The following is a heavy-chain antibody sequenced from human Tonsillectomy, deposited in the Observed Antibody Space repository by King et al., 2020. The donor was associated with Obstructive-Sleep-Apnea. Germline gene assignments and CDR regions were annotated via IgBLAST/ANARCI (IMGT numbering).Heavy chain of an antibody. CDR2: ISSSGSYI. CDR1: GFTCNNYA. J-gene: IGHJ3*02. CDR3: AREGPFTIFGVVMGAFDI. D-gene: IGHD3-3*01. Sequence: EVQLVESGGGLVKPGGSLRLSCAASGFTCNNYAMNWVRQAPGKGLEWVSSISSSGSYIYYADSVKGRFTISRDNAKNSLYLQMNSLRAEDTAVYYCAREGPFTIFGVVMGAFDIWGQGTMVTVSS. V-gene: IGHV3-21*01.